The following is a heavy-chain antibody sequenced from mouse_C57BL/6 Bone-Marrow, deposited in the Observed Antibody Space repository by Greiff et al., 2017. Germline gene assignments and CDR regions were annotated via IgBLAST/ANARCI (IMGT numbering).Heavy chain of an antibody. J-gene: IGHJ3*01. Sequence: QVQLKESGPGLLQPSQTLSLTCSFSGFSLSTSNMGIGWIRQPSGKGLEWLAHIWWNDAKYYNPSLKSRLTISKYTANNQVFLTITSVGTADTATYDGAQRARYYGPAWLAYWGQGTLVTVSA. V-gene: IGHV8-5*01. D-gene: IGHD1-1*01. CDR1: GFSLSTSNMG. CDR3: AQRARYYGPAWLAY. CDR2: IWWNDAK.